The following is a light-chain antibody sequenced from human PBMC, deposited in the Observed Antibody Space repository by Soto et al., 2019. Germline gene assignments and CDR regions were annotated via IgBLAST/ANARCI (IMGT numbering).Light chain of an antibody. CDR3: QQYNSWVT. V-gene: IGKV3D-15*01. Sequence: EIVMTPSPDTLSVSPGERATLSCRASQSVGSNLAWYQQKPGQAPRLLIYGASTRTTGISARFSGSGSGTEFTLTISSLQSEDFAVYYCQQYNSWVTFGGGTKVDIK. CDR2: GAS. J-gene: IGKJ4*01. CDR1: QSVGSN.